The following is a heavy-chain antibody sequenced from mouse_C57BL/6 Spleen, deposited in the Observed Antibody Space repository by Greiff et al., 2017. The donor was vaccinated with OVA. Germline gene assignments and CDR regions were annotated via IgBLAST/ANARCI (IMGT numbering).Heavy chain of an antibody. CDR3: ARRGVYGSSYAMDY. CDR1: GYTFTDYY. D-gene: IGHD1-1*01. CDR2: INPNNGGT. V-gene: IGHV1-26*01. Sequence: EVQLQQSGPELVKPGASVKISCKASGYTFTDYYMNWVKQSHGKSLEWIGDINPNNGGTSYNQKFKGKATLTVDKSSSTAYMELRSLTSEDSAVYYCARRGVYGSSYAMDYWGQGTSVTVSS. J-gene: IGHJ4*01.